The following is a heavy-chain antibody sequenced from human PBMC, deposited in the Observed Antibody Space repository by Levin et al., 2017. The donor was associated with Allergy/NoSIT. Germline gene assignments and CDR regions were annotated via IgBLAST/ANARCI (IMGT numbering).Heavy chain of an antibody. J-gene: IGHJ4*02. D-gene: IGHD3-3*01. Sequence: GESLKISCKGSGYSFTSYWISWVRQMPGKGLEWMGRIDPSDSYTNYSPSFQGHVTISADKSISTAYLQWSSLKASDTAMYYCARSLNPYDFWSFNWGQGTLVTVSS. V-gene: IGHV5-10-1*01. CDR3: ARSLNPYDFWSFN. CDR1: GYSFTSYW. CDR2: IDPSDSYT.